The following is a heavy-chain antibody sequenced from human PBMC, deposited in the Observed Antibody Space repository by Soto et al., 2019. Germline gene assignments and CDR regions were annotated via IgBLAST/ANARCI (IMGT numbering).Heavy chain of an antibody. CDR3: AAGEASSRNLAPYYLDF. J-gene: IGHJ4*02. CDR2: IHYSGTT. V-gene: IGHV4-59*01. D-gene: IGHD6-13*01. CDR1: GGSMRNYF. Sequence: SETLSLICTVSGGSMRNYFWTWIRQPPGKGLEWIGYIHYSGTTSFFPSYNPSLRSRVTISEDTSKNQFSLKLLSVTTADTAEYFCAAGEASSRNLAPYYLDFWGQGTLVTVSS.